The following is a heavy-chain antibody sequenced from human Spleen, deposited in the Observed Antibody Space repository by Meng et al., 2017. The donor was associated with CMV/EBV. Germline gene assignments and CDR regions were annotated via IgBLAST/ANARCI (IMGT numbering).Heavy chain of an antibody. CDR1: GYIFSIYD. J-gene: IGHJ4*02. Sequence: ASVKVSCKASGYIFSIYDINWVRQATGQGLEWMGWMNPNSGNTGYAQKFQGRVTMTRNTSISTAYMELSSLRSEDTAVYYCAIQADRYSSSWYLGYWGQGTLVTVSS. CDR3: AIQADRYSSSWYLGY. V-gene: IGHV1-8*02. CDR2: MNPNSGNT. D-gene: IGHD6-13*01.